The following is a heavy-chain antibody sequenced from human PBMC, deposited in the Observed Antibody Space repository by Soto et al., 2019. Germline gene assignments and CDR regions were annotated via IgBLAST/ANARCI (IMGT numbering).Heavy chain of an antibody. V-gene: IGHV1-18*01. CDR1: GYTFTSYG. CDR2: ISAYNGNT. CDR3: ARVKTGYYYYYYGMDV. Sequence: ASVKVSCKASGYTFTSYGISWVRQAPGQGLEWMGWISAYNGNTNYAQKLQGRVTMTTDTSTSTAYMELRSLRSDDTAVYYCARVKTGYYYYYYGMDVWGQGTTVTGSS. D-gene: IGHD1-1*01. J-gene: IGHJ6*02.